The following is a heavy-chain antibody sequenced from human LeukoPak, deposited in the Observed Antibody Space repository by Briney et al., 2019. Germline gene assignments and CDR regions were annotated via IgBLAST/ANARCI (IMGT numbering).Heavy chain of an antibody. CDR1: GGSISNYY. Sequence: SETLSLTCTVSGGSISNYYWSWIRQPPGKGLEWIGSFYNSGSTKYDPSLKSRITISADTSKNQFSLKLSSATAADTAVYYCARHSGHSSTNDAFDIWGQGTMVIVSS. D-gene: IGHD6-13*01. CDR3: ARHSGHSSTNDAFDI. CDR2: FYNSGST. V-gene: IGHV4-59*08. J-gene: IGHJ3*02.